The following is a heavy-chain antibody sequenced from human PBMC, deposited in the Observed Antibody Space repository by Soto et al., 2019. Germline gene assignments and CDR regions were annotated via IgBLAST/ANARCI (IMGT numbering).Heavy chain of an antibody. CDR1: GYTFVSHG. V-gene: IGHV1-18*01. Sequence: ASVKVSCKASGYTFVSHGISWVRQAPGQVFEWMGWISADNDNGNSAQKFQDRVTITIETSTNTAYMELRNLTSDDTALYYCVRHAWQQPPGDVWGHGTLVTVTS. D-gene: IGHD2-21*01. CDR2: ISADNDNG. J-gene: IGHJ4*01. CDR3: VRHAWQQPPGDV.